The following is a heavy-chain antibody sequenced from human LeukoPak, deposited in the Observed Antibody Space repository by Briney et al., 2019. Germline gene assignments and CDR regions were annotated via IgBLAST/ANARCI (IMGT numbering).Heavy chain of an antibody. CDR1: GYTFTDYY. V-gene: IGHV1-2*02. Sequence: ASVKVSCKASGYTFTDYYMHWVRQAPGQGLEWMGWINPNSGGTNYAQKFQGRVTMTRDTSISTAYMELRSLRSDDTAVYYCARAPRYYGSGLYYFDYWGQGTLVTVSS. D-gene: IGHD3-10*01. J-gene: IGHJ4*02. CDR3: ARAPRYYGSGLYYFDY. CDR2: INPNSGGT.